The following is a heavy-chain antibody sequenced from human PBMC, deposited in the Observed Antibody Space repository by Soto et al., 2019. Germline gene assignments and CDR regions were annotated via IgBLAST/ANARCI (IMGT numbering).Heavy chain of an antibody. J-gene: IGHJ4*02. CDR3: ARGRYGDS. Sequence: QVNLVQSGAEVKKPGASVKVSCKGSGYAFTTYGITWVRQAPGQGLEWMGWISAHNGNTNYAQKLQGRVTVTRDTATSTAYVGLRSLSADDTAVYSCARGRYGDSWGQGAVVTAPS. V-gene: IGHV1-18*01. D-gene: IGHD1-26*01. CDR2: ISAHNGNT. CDR1: GYAFTTYG.